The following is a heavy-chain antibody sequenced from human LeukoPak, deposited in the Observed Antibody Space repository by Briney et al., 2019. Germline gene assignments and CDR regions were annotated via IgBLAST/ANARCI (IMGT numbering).Heavy chain of an antibody. CDR2: ISGSGGST. CDR3: ARRSGEYYYYYYMDV. J-gene: IGHJ6*03. CDR1: GFTFSSYA. V-gene: IGHV3-23*01. D-gene: IGHD3-16*01. Sequence: GGSLRLSCAASGFTFSSYAMSWVRQAPGKGLEWVSAISGSGGSTYYADSVKGRFTISRDNSKNTLYLQMNSLRAEDTAVYYCARRSGEYYYYYYMDVWGKGTTVTVSS.